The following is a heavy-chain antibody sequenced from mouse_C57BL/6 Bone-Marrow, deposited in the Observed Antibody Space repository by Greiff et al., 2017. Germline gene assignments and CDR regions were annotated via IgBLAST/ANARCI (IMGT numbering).Heavy chain of an antibody. Sequence: DVHLVESGGDLVKPGGSLKLSCAASGFTFSSYGMSWVRQTPDKRLEWVATISSGGSYTYYPDSVKGRFTISRDKAKNTLYLQMSSLKSEDTALYDCARPLYYYGGCDFDYWGQGTTLTVSS. CDR2: ISSGGSYT. J-gene: IGHJ2*01. D-gene: IGHD1-1*02. V-gene: IGHV5-6*01. CDR3: ARPLYYYGGCDFDY. CDR1: GFTFSSYG.